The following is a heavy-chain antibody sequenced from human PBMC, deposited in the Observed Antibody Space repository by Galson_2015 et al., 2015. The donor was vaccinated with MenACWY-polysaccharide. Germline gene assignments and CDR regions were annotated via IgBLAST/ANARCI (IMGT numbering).Heavy chain of an antibody. D-gene: IGHD4/OR15-4a*01. V-gene: IGHV1-69*13. Sequence: SVKVSCKASGGTFSSYAISWVRQAPGQGLEWMGGIIPIFGTANYAQKFQGRVTITADESTSTAYMELSSLRSEDTAVYYCARGRHSNINNFDYWGQGTLVTVSS. CDR1: GGTFSSYA. J-gene: IGHJ4*02. CDR2: IIPIFGTA. CDR3: ARGRHSNINNFDY.